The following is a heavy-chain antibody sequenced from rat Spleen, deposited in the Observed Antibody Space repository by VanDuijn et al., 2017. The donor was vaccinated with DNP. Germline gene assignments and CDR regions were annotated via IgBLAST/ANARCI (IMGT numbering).Heavy chain of an antibody. CDR2: INPSGDSS. J-gene: IGHJ2*01. V-gene: IGHV5-25*01. Sequence: EVQLVESGGGLVQPGRSLKLSCAASGFTFSNYDMAWVRQAPTKGLEWVASINPSGDSSYYRASVKGRFTVSRDNAKSTLYLQMDSLRSEDTATYYCARDGESFDYWGQGVMVTVSS. CDR3: ARDGESFDY. CDR1: GFTFSNYD. D-gene: IGHD4-1*01.